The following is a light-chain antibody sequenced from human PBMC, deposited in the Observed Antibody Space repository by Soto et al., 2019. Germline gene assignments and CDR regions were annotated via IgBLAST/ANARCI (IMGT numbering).Light chain of an antibody. CDR3: QSYDSSLSGSV. V-gene: IGLV1-40*01. J-gene: IGLJ1*01. CDR2: GVN. Sequence: QSVLTQPPSVSGAPGQRVSISCTGSSSNIGARYVVYWYQQLPGTAPKLLVSGVNDRPSGVPDRFSGSTSGTSASLAITGLQAEYEADYYCQSYDSSLSGSVFGTGTKVT. CDR1: SSNIGARYV.